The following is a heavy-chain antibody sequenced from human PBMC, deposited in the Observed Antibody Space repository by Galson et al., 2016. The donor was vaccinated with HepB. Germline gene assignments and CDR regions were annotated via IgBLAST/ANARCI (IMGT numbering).Heavy chain of an antibody. Sequence: SVKVSCKASGYTFTGYYMHWVRQAPGQGLEWMGRINPNSGGTNYEQKFQGRVTMTRDTSISTAYMELSRRRSDDSAGYYCAREATTVSGMDVWGQGTTVTVSS. CDR3: AREATTVSGMDV. V-gene: IGHV1-2*02. D-gene: IGHD4-17*01. CDR2: INPNSGGT. CDR1: GYTFTGYY. J-gene: IGHJ6*02.